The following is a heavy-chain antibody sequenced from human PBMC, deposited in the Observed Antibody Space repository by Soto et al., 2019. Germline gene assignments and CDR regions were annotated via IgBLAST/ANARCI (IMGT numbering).Heavy chain of an antibody. CDR3: ARDDSSPDTTPVNP. CDR2: IWYDGSNK. Sequence: PGGSLRLSCAASGFTFSSYGMHWVRQAPGKGLEWVAVIWYDGSNKYYADSVKGRFTISRDNSKNTLYLQMNSLRAEDTAVYYCARDDSSPDTTPVNPWGQGTLVTVSS. CDR1: GFTFSSYG. D-gene: IGHD1-1*01. V-gene: IGHV3-33*01. J-gene: IGHJ4*02.